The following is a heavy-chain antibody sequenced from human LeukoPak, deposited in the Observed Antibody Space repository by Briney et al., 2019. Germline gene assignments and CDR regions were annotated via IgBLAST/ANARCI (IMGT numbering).Heavy chain of an antibody. D-gene: IGHD2-21*01. CDR2: IKQDESET. V-gene: IGHV3-7*01. Sequence: GGSLRLSCTASQFTFSYYWMSWVRQAPGEGLEWVANIKQDESETYYVVSVKGRFTISRDNAKKSLYLQMNSLRAEDTAVYYCARIAGVIASLRIEYWAQGTLVTVSS. CDR3: ARIAGVIASLRIEY. CDR1: QFTFSYYW. J-gene: IGHJ4*02.